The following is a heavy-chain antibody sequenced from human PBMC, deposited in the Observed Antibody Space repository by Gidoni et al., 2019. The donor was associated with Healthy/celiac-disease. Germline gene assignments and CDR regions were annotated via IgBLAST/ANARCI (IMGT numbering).Heavy chain of an antibody. V-gene: IGHV3-33*01. Sequence: QVQLVESGGGVVQPGRSLRLSCAASGFTFSSYGMHWVRQAPGKGLEWVAVIWYDGSNKYYADSVKGRFTISRDNSKNTLYLQMNSLRAEDTAVYYCARSGQGTVALTGWFDPWGQGTLVTVSS. J-gene: IGHJ5*02. CDR3: ARSGQGTVALTGWFDP. CDR1: GFTFSSYG. D-gene: IGHD1-1*01. CDR2: IWYDGSNK.